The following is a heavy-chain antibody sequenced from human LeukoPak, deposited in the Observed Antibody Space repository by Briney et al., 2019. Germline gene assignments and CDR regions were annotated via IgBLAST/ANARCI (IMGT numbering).Heavy chain of an antibody. CDR3: AIAPVYDSSGYPFDY. CDR2: ISSSSSYI. Sequence: GGSLRLSCAASEFTFSSYAMSWVRQAPGKGLEWVSSISSSSSYIYYADSVKGRFTISRDNSKNTLYLQMNSLRTEDTAVYYCAIAPVYDSSGYPFDYWGQGTLVTVSS. J-gene: IGHJ4*02. V-gene: IGHV3-21*01. CDR1: EFTFSSYA. D-gene: IGHD3-22*01.